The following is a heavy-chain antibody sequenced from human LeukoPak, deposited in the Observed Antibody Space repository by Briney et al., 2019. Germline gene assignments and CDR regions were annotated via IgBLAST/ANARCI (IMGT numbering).Heavy chain of an antibody. Sequence: GGSLRLSCAASGFTFSSYAMSWVRQAPGKGLEWVAVIWYDGSNKYYADSVKGRFTISRDNSKNTLYLQMNSLRAEDTAVYYCARLEEEYSGPGDYWGQGTLVTVSS. D-gene: IGHD5-12*01. CDR3: ARLEEEYSGPGDY. V-gene: IGHV3-33*08. J-gene: IGHJ4*02. CDR2: IWYDGSNK. CDR1: GFTFSSYA.